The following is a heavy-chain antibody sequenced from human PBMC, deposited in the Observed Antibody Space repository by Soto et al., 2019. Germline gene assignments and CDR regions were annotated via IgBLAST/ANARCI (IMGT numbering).Heavy chain of an antibody. CDR2: IWYDGSNK. CDR1: GFTFSSYG. V-gene: IGHV3-33*01. J-gene: IGHJ6*02. CDR3: ARDPKPPLRYYYYGMDV. Sequence: GGSLRLSCAASGFTFSSYGMHWVRQAPGKGLEWVAVIWYDGSNKYYADSVKGRFTISRDNSKNTLYLQMNSLRAEDTAVYYCARDPKPPLRYYYYGMDVWGQGTTVTVSS. D-gene: IGHD2-15*01.